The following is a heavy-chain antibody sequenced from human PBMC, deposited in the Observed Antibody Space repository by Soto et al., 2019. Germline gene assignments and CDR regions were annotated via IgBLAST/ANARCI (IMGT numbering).Heavy chain of an antibody. CDR2: IGPESGAT. CDR1: GYTFTGHY. D-gene: IGHD1-26*01. V-gene: IGHV1-2*02. Sequence: ASVKVSFKASGYTFTGHYIHWVRQAPEQGPEWMGEIGPESGATRYAEKFQGRVTMTLDTSITTVYMELKNPSPDDTAVYYCGRGRSGQIVVFYWGQGTPVTVSS. J-gene: IGHJ4*02. CDR3: GRGRSGQIVVFY.